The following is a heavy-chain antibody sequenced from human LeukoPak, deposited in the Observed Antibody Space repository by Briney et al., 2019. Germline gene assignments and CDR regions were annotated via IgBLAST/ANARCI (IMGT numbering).Heavy chain of an antibody. V-gene: IGHV4-61*01. Sequence: TSETLSLTCIVSGDSVSRTRYYYWSWIRQPPGKGLEWLGNIYSSGSANYNPSLKSRVTMSVDTSNNQFSLKLSSVTAADSAVYYCARFKSSGWYYFDYWGQGTLVTVSS. CDR1: GDSVSRTRYYY. CDR3: ARFKSSGWYYFDY. J-gene: IGHJ4*02. CDR2: IYSSGSA. D-gene: IGHD6-19*01.